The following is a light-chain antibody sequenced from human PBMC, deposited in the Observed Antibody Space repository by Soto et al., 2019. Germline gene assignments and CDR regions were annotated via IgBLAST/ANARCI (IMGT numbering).Light chain of an antibody. CDR3: QQYDNDSWT. CDR2: KAS. V-gene: IGKV1-5*03. Sequence: DIQMTQSPSTLSASVGDRVIITWRASQSITTWLAWYQQKPGKAPNLLIYKASTLKSGVPLRCSGSGSGTEFTLTISSLEAYDFATYYCQQYDNDSWTFGQGTKVEIK. CDR1: QSITTW. J-gene: IGKJ1*01.